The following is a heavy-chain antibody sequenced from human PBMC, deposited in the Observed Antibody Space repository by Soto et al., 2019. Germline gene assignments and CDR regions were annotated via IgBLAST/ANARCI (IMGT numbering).Heavy chain of an antibody. V-gene: IGHV1-18*01. CDR3: AKGFGNYWAFDY. CDR2: ISAYNGNT. D-gene: IGHD1-26*01. J-gene: IGHJ4*02. CDR1: GYTFTSYG. Sequence: GASVKVSCKASGYTFTSYGTSWVRQAPGQGLEWMGWISAYNGNTNYAQKLQGRVTMTTDTSTSTAYMELNSLRAEDTAVYYCAKGFGNYWAFDYWGQGTLVTVSS.